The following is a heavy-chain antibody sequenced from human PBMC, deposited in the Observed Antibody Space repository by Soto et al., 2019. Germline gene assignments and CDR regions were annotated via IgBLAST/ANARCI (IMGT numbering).Heavy chain of an antibody. CDR2: INPGNGNT. CDR3: ARWVFSRSMAAVGPNYYYYGMDV. CDR1: GYTFTSYG. Sequence: ASVKVSCKASGYTFTSYGINWVRQAPGRGLEWMGWINPGNGNTKYSQQFQGRVTITADKSTSTAYMELSSLRSEDTAVYYCARWVFSRSMAAVGPNYYYYGMDVWGQGTTVTVSS. V-gene: IGHV1-3*01. J-gene: IGHJ6*02. D-gene: IGHD3-3*01.